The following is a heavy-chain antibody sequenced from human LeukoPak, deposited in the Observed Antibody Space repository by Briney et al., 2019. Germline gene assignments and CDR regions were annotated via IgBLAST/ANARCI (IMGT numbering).Heavy chain of an antibody. CDR1: GFTFSSYA. CDR2: ISGSGGST. J-gene: IGHJ4*02. D-gene: IGHD3-22*01. V-gene: IGHV3-23*01. CDR3: AKDRESSGYYYR. Sequence: PGGSLRLSCAASGFTFSSYAMSWVRQAPGKGLAWVSAISGSGGSTYYADSVKGRFTISRDNSKNTLYLQMNSLRAEDTAVYYCAKDRESSGYYYRWGQGTLVTVSS.